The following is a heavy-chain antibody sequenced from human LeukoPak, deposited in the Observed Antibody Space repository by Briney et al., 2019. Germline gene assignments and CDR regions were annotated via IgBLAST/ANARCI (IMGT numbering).Heavy chain of an antibody. CDR2: VSRRSSFI. J-gene: IGHJ4*02. Sequence: GGSLRLYCAASGFTFSSYSMNWVRQAPGKGLEWVSSVSRRSSFIFYADSVQGRFTVSRDDAKDSLFLQMNSLRAEDTAVYYCARVSDAYDYFFDYWGQGTLVTVSS. D-gene: IGHD5-12*01. CDR3: ARVSDAYDYFFDY. V-gene: IGHV3-21*01. CDR1: GFTFSSYS.